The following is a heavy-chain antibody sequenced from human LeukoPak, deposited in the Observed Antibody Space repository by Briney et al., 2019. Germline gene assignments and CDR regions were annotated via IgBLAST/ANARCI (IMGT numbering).Heavy chain of an antibody. D-gene: IGHD5-24*01. CDR3: AKDLGDRYNYGDY. CDR2: IWYDGSDK. V-gene: IGHV3-33*06. Sequence: GRSLRLSCSASGFSFSSYGMHWVRQAPGKGLEWVAVIWYDGSDKYYADSVKGRFTISRDNSKNTQYLQMNSLGVEDTAVYYCAKDLGDRYNYGDYWGQGTLVTVSS. CDR1: GFSFSSYG. J-gene: IGHJ4*02.